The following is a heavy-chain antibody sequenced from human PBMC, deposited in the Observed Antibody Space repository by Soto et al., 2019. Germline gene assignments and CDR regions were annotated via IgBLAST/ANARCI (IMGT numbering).Heavy chain of an antibody. V-gene: IGHV4-39*01. J-gene: IGHJ4*02. D-gene: IGHD4-17*01. CDR1: GGSISSSSYY. CDR3: ARYYGDSHFDY. CDR2: IYYSGST. Sequence: SETLSLTCTVSGGSISSSSYYWGWIRQPPGKGLEWIGSIYYSGSTYYNPSLKSRVTISVDTSKNQFSLKLSSVTAADTAVYYCARYYGDSHFDYWGQGTLVTVSS.